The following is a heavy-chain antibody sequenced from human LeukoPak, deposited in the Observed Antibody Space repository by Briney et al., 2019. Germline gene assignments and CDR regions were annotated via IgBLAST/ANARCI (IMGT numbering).Heavy chain of an antibody. D-gene: IGHD3-10*01. CDR2: INHSGSI. J-gene: IGHJ3*02. Sequence: SETLSLTCAVYGGSFSGYYWSWIRQPPGKGLEWIGEINHSGSINYNPSLKSRVTISVDTSKNQFSLKLSSVTAADTAVYYCARRGVAWKETYYYGSGSYYNIWGQGTMVTVSS. CDR3: ARRGVAWKETYYYGSGSYYNI. CDR1: GGSFSGYY. V-gene: IGHV4-34*01.